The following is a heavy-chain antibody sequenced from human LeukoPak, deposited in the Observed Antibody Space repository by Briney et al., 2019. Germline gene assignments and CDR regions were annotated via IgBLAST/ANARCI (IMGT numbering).Heavy chain of an antibody. J-gene: IGHJ4*02. Sequence: ASVKVSCKASGYTFTSYAMHWVRQAPGQRLEWMGWINAGNGNTKYSQKFQGRVTITRVTSASTAYMELSSLRSEDTAVYYCARVQYSSGRGELDYWGQGTLVTVSS. CDR3: ARVQYSSGRGELDY. D-gene: IGHD6-19*01. V-gene: IGHV1-3*01. CDR2: INAGNGNT. CDR1: GYTFTSYA.